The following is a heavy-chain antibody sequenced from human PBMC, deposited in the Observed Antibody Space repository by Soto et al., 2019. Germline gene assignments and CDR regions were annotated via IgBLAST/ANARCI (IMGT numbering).Heavy chain of an antibody. CDR2: TSYSGST. CDR3: ARESGYYDSSGYSYVNY. Sequence: QVPLQESRPGLVKPSQTLSPTCTVSGGSISSVDYYWTWLRQPPGKVLEWIGYTSYSGSTYYNPSLNSGDTISVGNSKNKFSLKLSAVPAADMAVYYCARESGYYDSSGYSYVNYWGQGTLGTVSS. J-gene: IGHJ4*02. D-gene: IGHD3-22*01. CDR1: GGSISSVDYY. V-gene: IGHV4-30-4*01.